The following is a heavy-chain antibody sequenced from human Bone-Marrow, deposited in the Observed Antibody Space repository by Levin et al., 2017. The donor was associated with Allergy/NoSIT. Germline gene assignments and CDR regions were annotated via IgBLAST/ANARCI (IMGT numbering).Heavy chain of an antibody. CDR3: ARDPEYYYDSSGYSSGQTPNHAFDI. J-gene: IGHJ3*02. Sequence: GGSLRLSCAASGFTVSSNYMSWVRQAPGKGLEWVSVIYSGGSTYYADSVKGRFTISRDNSKNTLYLQMNSLRAEDTAVYYCARDPEYYYDSSGYSSGQTPNHAFDIWGQGTMVTVSS. D-gene: IGHD3-22*01. V-gene: IGHV3-66*01. CDR2: IYSGGST. CDR1: GFTVSSNY.